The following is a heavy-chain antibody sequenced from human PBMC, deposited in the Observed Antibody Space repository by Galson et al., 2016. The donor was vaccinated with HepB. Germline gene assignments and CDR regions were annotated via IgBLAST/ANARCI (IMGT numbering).Heavy chain of an antibody. Sequence: SLRLSCAASGFTFDDYAMHWVRQAPGKGLEWVSGISWDSGRIGYAESVKGRFTISGDNAKNSLYLQMNSLKNEDTALYHCAKDLKGDGYISGRLHYWGQGTLVTVSS. CDR1: GFTFDDYA. CDR2: ISWDSGRI. J-gene: IGHJ4*02. V-gene: IGHV3-9*01. D-gene: IGHD6-19*01. CDR3: AKDLKGDGYISGRLHY.